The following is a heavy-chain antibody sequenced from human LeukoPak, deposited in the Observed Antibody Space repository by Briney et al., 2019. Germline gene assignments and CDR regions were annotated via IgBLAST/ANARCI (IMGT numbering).Heavy chain of an antibody. Sequence: SETLSLTCTVSGGSISSYYWSWIRQRPGEGLGWIGYIYYIVSTNYNPSLKSRVTISVDTSKNQFSLKLSSVPAADPAVYYCARKGGVVGPGFRARSYYYYYMDVWGKGTTVTVSS. V-gene: IGHV4-59*01. J-gene: IGHJ6*03. CDR3: ARKGGVVGPGFRARSYYYYYMDV. CDR1: GGSISSYY. CDR2: IYYIVST. D-gene: IGHD3-10*01.